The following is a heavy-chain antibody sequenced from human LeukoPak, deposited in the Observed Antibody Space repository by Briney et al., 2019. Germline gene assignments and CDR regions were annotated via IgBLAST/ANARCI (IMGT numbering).Heavy chain of an antibody. CDR1: GGTFSSYA. J-gene: IGHJ4*02. Sequence: ASVKVSCKASGGTFSSYAISWVRQAPGQGLEWMGRIIPILGVANYAQKFQGRVTITADKSTSTAYMELSSLRSEDTAVYYCAREMNSGYVLWGQGTLVTVSS. D-gene: IGHD5-12*01. CDR3: AREMNSGYVL. CDR2: IIPILGVA. V-gene: IGHV1-69*04.